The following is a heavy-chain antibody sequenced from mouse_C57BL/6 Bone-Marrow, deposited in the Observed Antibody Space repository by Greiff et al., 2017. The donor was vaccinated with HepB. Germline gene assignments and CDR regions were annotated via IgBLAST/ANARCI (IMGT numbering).Heavy chain of an antibody. CDR3: ARGYYGSSSYYFDY. V-gene: IGHV1-22*01. CDR2: INPNNGGT. CDR1: GYTFTDYN. J-gene: IGHJ2*01. Sequence: DVKLQESGPELVKPGASVKMSCKASGYTFTDYNMHWVKQSHGKSLEWIGYINPNNGGTSYNQKFKGKATLTVNKASSTAYLELRSLTSEDSAVYYCARGYYGSSSYYFDYWGQGTTLTVSS. D-gene: IGHD1-1*01.